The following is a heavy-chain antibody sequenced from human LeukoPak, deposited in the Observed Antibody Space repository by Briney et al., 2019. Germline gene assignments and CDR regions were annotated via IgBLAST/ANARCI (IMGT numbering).Heavy chain of an antibody. J-gene: IGHJ4*02. CDR3: ARGPAAGPIYLDF. D-gene: IGHD6-19*01. CDR2: IYSGGST. V-gene: IGHV3-53*01. CDR1: GFTVSTDY. Sequence: PGGSLRLSCAASGFTVSTDYMNWVRQAPGKGLEWVSVIYSGGSTYYADSVKGRFTISRDNTKNTLYLQMISLRAEDTAVYYCARGPAAGPIYLDFWGQGTLVTVPS.